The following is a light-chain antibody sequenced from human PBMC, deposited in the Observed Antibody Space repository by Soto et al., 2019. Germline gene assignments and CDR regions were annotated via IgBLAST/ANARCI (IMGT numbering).Light chain of an antibody. J-gene: IGKJ2*01. V-gene: IGKV1-12*01. CDR2: AAS. CDR1: QDISTW. Sequence: DIQMTQSPSSLSASVGHRVTITCRASQDISTWVAWYQQKPGKAPNLLIYAASILQSGIPSRFSGSGSGTDFTLTINSLQPEDFATYYCQQANNFPYTFGQGTKLEIK. CDR3: QQANNFPYT.